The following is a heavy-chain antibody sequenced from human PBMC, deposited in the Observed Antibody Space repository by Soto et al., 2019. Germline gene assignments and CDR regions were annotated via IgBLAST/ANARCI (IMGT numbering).Heavy chain of an antibody. J-gene: IGHJ5*02. Sequence: SETLSLTCTVSGGSISSGDYYWSWIRQPPGKGLEWIGYIYGAGTTNYNPSLKSRVTISADTSKNQFSLNLNSVTAADTAVYYCARKDSSSWSGNWFDPWGQGTLVTVSS. CDR2: IYGAGTT. CDR3: ARKDSSSWSGNWFDP. V-gene: IGHV4-61*08. D-gene: IGHD2-2*01. CDR1: GGSISSGDYY.